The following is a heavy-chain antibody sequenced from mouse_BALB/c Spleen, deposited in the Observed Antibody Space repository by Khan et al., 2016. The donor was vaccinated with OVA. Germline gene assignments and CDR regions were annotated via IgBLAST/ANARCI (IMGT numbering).Heavy chain of an antibody. D-gene: IGHD1-1*01. CDR2: ITSGGSYT. CDR1: GFAFSSYS. CDR3: TRDRNYYGSSLYFDY. Sequence: EVELVESGGGLVKPGGSLKLSCAASGFAFSSYSMSWVRQTPEKRLEWVATITSGGSYTYYPASVKGRFTISSDTAKNTLYLQMSSLKSEDTAMYYCTRDRNYYGSSLYFDYWGQGTTLTVSS. V-gene: IGHV5-6-4*01. J-gene: IGHJ2*01.